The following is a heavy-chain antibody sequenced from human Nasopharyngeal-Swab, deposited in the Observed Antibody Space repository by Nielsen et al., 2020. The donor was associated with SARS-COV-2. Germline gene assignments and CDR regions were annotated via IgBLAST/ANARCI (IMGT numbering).Heavy chain of an antibody. Sequence: WARQAPGQGLEWMGWINTNTGNPTYAQGFTGRFVFSLDTSVSTAYLQISSLKAEDTAVYYCARVGRQYYFDYWGQGTLVTVSS. J-gene: IGHJ4*02. V-gene: IGHV7-4-1*02. D-gene: IGHD1-26*01. CDR3: ARVGRQYYFDY. CDR2: INTNTGNP.